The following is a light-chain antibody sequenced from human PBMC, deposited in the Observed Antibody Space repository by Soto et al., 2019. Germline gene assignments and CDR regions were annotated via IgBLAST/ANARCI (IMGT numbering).Light chain of an antibody. CDR2: GAS. V-gene: IGKV1-9*01. CDR3: QQLNSYPLT. CDR1: QAISSH. J-gene: IGKJ3*01. Sequence: DIQLTQSPSFLSASVGGRVTITCRASQAISSHLAWYQQKPGKAPNILIYGASTLQSGVPSRFSGSGSGTQFTLTTSSLQPEDFATYYCQQLNSYPLTFGPGTKVDIK.